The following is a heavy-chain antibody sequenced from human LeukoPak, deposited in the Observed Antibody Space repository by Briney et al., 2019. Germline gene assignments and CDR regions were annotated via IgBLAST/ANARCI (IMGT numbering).Heavy chain of an antibody. D-gene: IGHD6-6*01. CDR2: ISWDGGIT. V-gene: IGHV3-43*01. Sequence: PGGSLRLSCAASGFTFDDYTMHWVRQAPGEGLEWVSLISWDGGITYYADSVKGRFTISRDNAKNSLYLQMNSLRAEDTAVYYCARGARPYYYYYYMDVWGKGTTVTVSS. J-gene: IGHJ6*03. CDR3: ARGARPYYYYYYMDV. CDR1: GFTFDDYT.